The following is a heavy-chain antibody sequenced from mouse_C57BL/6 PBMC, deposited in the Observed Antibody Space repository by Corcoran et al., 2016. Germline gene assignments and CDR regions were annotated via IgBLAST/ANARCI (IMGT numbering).Heavy chain of an antibody. V-gene: IGHV1-85*01. J-gene: IGHJ3*01. CDR1: GYTFTSYD. CDR2: IYPRDGST. D-gene: IGHD3-2*02. Sequence: QVQLQQSGPELVKPGASVKLSCKASGYTFTSYDINWVQQRPGQGLEWIGWIYPRDGSTTYNEKFQGKATLTVEPSSSTAYMELHSLTSEDSAVYCCALGIDSSGYAYWGQGTLVTVSA. CDR3: ALGIDSSGYAY.